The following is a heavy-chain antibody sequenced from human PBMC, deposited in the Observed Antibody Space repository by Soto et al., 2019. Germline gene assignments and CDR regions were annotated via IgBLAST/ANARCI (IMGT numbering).Heavy chain of an antibody. CDR3: AKDTRYGAYVRWFYS. Sequence: EVHLLESGGGLVQPGGSLRLSCTASGFTFSSYAMTWVRQAPGRGMEGGSGITASGGRTYYADSVKGRFTISRDNSKSTLYLQMNSLRDEDTAVYYCAKDTRYGAYVRWFYSWGQGTLVTVSS. J-gene: IGHJ5*01. V-gene: IGHV3-23*01. D-gene: IGHD4-17*01. CDR2: ITASGGRT. CDR1: GFTFSSYA.